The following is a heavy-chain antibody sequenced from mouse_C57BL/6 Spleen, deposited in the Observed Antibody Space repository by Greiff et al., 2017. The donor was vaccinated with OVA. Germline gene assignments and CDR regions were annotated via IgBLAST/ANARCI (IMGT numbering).Heavy chain of an antibody. Sequence: EVKVVESGGGLVKPGGSLKLSCAASGFTFSSYAMSWVRQTPEKRLEWVATISDGGSYTYYPDNVKGRFTISRDNAKNNLYLQMSHLKSEDTAMYYCAREGATVVEGGYFDYWGQGTTLTVSS. V-gene: IGHV5-4*01. CDR1: GFTFSSYA. D-gene: IGHD1-1*01. CDR2: ISDGGSYT. CDR3: AREGATVVEGGYFDY. J-gene: IGHJ2*01.